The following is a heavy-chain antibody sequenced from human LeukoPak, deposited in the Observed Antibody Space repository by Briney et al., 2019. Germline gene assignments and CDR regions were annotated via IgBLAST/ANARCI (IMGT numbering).Heavy chain of an antibody. D-gene: IGHD2-2*01. Sequence: GGSLRLSCAASGFTFSSYGMHWFRQAPGKGLEWVAVIWYDGSNKYYADSVKGRFTISRDNSKNTLYLQMNSLRAEDTAVYYCARDGNIVVVPAAIYYYYYYMDVWGKGTTVTVSS. V-gene: IGHV3-33*01. CDR3: ARDGNIVVVPAAIYYYYYYMDV. CDR2: IWYDGSNK. J-gene: IGHJ6*03. CDR1: GFTFSSYG.